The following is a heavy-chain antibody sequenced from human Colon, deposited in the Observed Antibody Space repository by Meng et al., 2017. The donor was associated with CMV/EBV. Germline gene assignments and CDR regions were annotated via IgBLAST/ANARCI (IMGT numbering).Heavy chain of an antibody. Sequence: ESLIISCAASGFTFSSYVMNWVRQAPGKGLEWVSSISNSSSYIYYADSVKGRFTISRDNAKNSLYLQMNSLRAEDTAVYYCARSGSRSSFDYWGQGTLVTVSS. D-gene: IGHD6-6*01. CDR3: ARSGSRSSFDY. CDR2: ISNSSSYI. J-gene: IGHJ4*02. V-gene: IGHV3-21*01. CDR1: GFTFSSYV.